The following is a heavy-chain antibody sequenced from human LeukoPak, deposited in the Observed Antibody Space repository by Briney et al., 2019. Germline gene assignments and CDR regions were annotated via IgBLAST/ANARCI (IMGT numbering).Heavy chain of an antibody. CDR3: AKDRSGYGDYEFDY. J-gene: IGHJ4*02. CDR2: IRGSGGST. CDR1: GFTFSSYA. D-gene: IGHD4-17*01. V-gene: IGHV3-23*01. Sequence: GGSLRLSCAASGFTFSSYAMSWVRQAPGEGLEWLSAIRGSGGSTYYADSVKGRFTISRDNSKNTLYLQMNSLRAEDTAVYYCAKDRSGYGDYEFDYWGQGTLVTVSS.